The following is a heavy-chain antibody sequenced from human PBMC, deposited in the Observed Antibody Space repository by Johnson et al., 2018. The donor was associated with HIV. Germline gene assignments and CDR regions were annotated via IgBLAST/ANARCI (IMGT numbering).Heavy chain of an antibody. CDR2: IWYDGSNK. CDR3: AKGLAAFFAFDI. D-gene: IGHD3-3*01. V-gene: IGHV3-33*06. Sequence: VQLVESGGGVVQPGRSLRLSCAASGFTFSSYGMHWVRQAPGKGLEWVAVIWYDGSNKYYADSVKGRFTISRDNSKNTLYLQMNSLRAKDTAVYYCAKGLAAFFAFDIWGQGTMVTVSS. J-gene: IGHJ3*02. CDR1: GFTFSSYG.